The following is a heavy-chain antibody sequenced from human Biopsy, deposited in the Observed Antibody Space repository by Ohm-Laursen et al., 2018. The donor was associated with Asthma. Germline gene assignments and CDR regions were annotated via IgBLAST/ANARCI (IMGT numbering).Heavy chain of an antibody. CDR2: ISVYNGNT. V-gene: IGHV1-18*01. CDR1: AYTFTSAG. D-gene: IGHD3-10*01. J-gene: IGHJ6*02. CDR3: AREVDYSHYYGIDV. Sequence: ASVTASRTLSAYTFTSAGITWARQAPGQGLGWKGWISVYNGNTKVAQKLQDRVTMITDTSTSTAYMELRSLRSDDTAVYFCAREVDYSHYYGIDVWGQGTTVTVS.